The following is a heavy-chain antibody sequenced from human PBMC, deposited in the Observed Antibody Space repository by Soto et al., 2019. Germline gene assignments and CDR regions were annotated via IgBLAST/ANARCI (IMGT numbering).Heavy chain of an antibody. Sequence: SETLSLTCTVSGGSISSGGYYWSWIRQHPGKGLEWIGYIYYSGSTYYNQSLKSRVTISVDTSKNQFSLKLSSVTAADTAVYYCARGSLMTHFDYWGQGTLVTVSS. J-gene: IGHJ4*02. V-gene: IGHV4-31*03. CDR3: ARGSLMTHFDY. CDR1: GGSISSGGYY. CDR2: IYYSGST.